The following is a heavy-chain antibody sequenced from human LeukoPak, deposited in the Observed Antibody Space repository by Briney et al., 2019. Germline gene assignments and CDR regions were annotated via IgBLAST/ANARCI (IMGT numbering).Heavy chain of an antibody. Sequence: WETLSLTCAVYGVSFSGYYWSWIRQPPGKGLEWMGEINYSGSTNYNASLKTRVTISVDTYKNHFSLKLNSVTAADTAVYFCARVGYSYVINDWSRTGLGAYPTKYYYHMDVWGKGTTVTVSS. J-gene: IGHJ6*03. CDR2: INYSGST. V-gene: IGHV4-34*01. CDR3: ARVGYSYVINDWSRTGLGAYPTKYYYHMDV. D-gene: IGHD5-18*01. CDR1: GVSFSGYY.